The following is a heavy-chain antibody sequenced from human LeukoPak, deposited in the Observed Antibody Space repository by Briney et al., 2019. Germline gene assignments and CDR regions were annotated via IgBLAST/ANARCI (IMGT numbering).Heavy chain of an antibody. D-gene: IGHD2-2*01. CDR1: GFTFSSYA. V-gene: IGHV3-30-3*01. J-gene: IGHJ4*02. CDR2: ISYDGSNK. CDR3: ARIPIGGIVVVPAAGRVDY. Sequence: GGSLRLSCAASGFTFSSYAMHWVRQAPGKGLEWVAVISYDGSNKYYADSVKGRFTISRDNSKNTLYLQMNSLRAEDTAVYYCARIPIGGIVVVPAAGRVDYWGQGTLVTVSS.